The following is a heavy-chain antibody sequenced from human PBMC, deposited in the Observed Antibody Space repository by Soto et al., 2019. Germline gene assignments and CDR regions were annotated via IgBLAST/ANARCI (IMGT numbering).Heavy chain of an antibody. CDR1: GFTFISYA. CDR3: AKVGSHSGSHYDAFDI. V-gene: IGHV3-23*01. CDR2: ISGSADRT. Sequence: EVQLLESGGGSVQPGGSLRPSCAASGFTFISYAMNWVRQAPGKGLEWVSAISGSADRTYYADSVKGRFTISRDNSNKILYLRMNSLRAEDTAVYYCAKVGSHSGSHYDAFDIWGQGTMVTVSS. D-gene: IGHD1-26*01. J-gene: IGHJ3*02.